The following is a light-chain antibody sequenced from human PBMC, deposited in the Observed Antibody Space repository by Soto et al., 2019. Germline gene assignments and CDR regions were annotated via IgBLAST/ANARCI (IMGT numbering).Light chain of an antibody. V-gene: IGKV4-1*01. Sequence: DIVMTQSPDSLAVSLGERATINCKSSQSVLYSSNNKNYLAWYQQKPGQPPKLLIYWASTRESGVPDRFSGSGSETDFTLTISSLQAEDVAVYYWQQYYSTPRTFGQGTKVEIK. CDR2: WAS. J-gene: IGKJ1*01. CDR1: QSVLYSSNNKNY. CDR3: QQYYSTPRT.